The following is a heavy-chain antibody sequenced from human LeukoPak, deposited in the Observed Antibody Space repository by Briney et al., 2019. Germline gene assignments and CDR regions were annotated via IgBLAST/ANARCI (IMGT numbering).Heavy chain of an antibody. D-gene: IGHD3-22*01. J-gene: IGHJ5*02. Sequence: SETLSLTCTVSGGSISSSSYYWGWLRQPPGKGLEWLGSIYYIGSTYYNPSLKSRVTISVDTSKNQFSLKLSSVTAADTAVYYCARRAPADSSGYTNWFDPWGQGTLVTVSS. V-gene: IGHV4-39*01. CDR1: GGSISSSSYY. CDR2: IYYIGST. CDR3: ARRAPADSSGYTNWFDP.